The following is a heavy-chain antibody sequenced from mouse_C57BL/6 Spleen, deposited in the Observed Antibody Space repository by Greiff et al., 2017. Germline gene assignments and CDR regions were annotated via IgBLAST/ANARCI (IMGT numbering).Heavy chain of an antibody. CDR2: ISSGGSYT. D-gene: IGHD2-1*01. CDR1: GFTFSSYG. CDR3: ARHDGYYGNYFDY. J-gene: IGHJ2*01. V-gene: IGHV5-6*02. Sequence: DVMLVESGGDLVKPGGSLKLSCAASGFTFSSYGMSWVRQTPDKRLEWVATISSGGSYTYYPDSVTGRFTISSDNAKNTLYLQMGSLESEDTARYYCARHDGYYGNYFDYWGQGTTLTVSS.